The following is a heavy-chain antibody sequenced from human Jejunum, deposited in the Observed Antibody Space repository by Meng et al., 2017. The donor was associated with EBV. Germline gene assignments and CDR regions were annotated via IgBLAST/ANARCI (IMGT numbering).Heavy chain of an antibody. CDR2: INTDTRNP. Sequence: QVQLVQSGSDLKPPGASGKVSCKASGYSFTSRAMHWVRQAPGQGLEWMGWINTDTRNPTYAQGLTGRFVFSLDTSVSTAYLQISSLSTEDNAVYYCARVRPGGGWFDPWGQGTLVTVSS. J-gene: IGHJ5*02. V-gene: IGHV7-4-1*02. CDR1: GYSFTSRA. CDR3: ARVRPGGGWFDP. D-gene: IGHD2-8*02.